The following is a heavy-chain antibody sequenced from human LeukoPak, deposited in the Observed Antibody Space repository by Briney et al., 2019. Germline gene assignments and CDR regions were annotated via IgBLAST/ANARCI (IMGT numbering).Heavy chain of an antibody. CDR1: GGSISSGSYY. CDR3: ARARRGAAGTRGFDY. J-gene: IGHJ4*02. D-gene: IGHD6-13*01. V-gene: IGHV4-61*02. CDR2: IYTSGST. Sequence: SETLSLTCTVSGGSISSGSYYWSWIRQPAGKGLEWIGRIYTSGSTNYNPSLKSRVTISVDTSKNQFSLKLGSVTAADTAVYYCARARRGAAGTRGFDYWGQGTLVTVSS.